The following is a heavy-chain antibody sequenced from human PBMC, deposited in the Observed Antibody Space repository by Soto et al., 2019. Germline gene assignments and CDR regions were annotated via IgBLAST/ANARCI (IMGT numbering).Heavy chain of an antibody. V-gene: IGHV4-39*07. D-gene: IGHD3-10*01. CDR1: GGSINSTFYY. CDR3: ARVWGGAFDF. J-gene: IGHJ3*01. CDR2: IYYSGST. Sequence: SETLSLTCTVSGGSINSTFYYWGWIRQPPGKGLEWIGSIYYSGSTSYNPSLESRVTISVDTSKNQFSLKLSSVTAADTAVYYCARVWGGAFDFWGQGTMVTVSS.